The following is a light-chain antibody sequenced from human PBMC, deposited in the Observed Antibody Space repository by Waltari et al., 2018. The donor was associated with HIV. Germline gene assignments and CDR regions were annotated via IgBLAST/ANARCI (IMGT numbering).Light chain of an antibody. J-gene: IGLJ3*02. CDR2: DDS. Sequence: SYVLTPPPSVSVAPGQTARLTCGGNNIGTKTMHWYPQSPGQAPVLVVSDDSDRPSDIPERFSGSNSANTATLSISRVEAGDEADYYCQVWDYNSDRWVFGGGTKLTVL. CDR1: NIGTKT. CDR3: QVWDYNSDRWV. V-gene: IGLV3-21*02.